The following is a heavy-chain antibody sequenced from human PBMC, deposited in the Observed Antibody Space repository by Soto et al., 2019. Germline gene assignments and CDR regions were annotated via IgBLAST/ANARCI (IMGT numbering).Heavy chain of an antibody. CDR1: GFTFSSYA. Sequence: GGSLRLSCAASGFTFSSYAMHWVRQAPGKGLEWVAVISYDGSNKYYADSVKGRFTISRDNSKNTLYLQMNSLRAEDTAVYYCARDRSSWYFDYWGQGTLVTVSS. D-gene: IGHD6-13*01. V-gene: IGHV3-30-3*01. CDR2: ISYDGSNK. J-gene: IGHJ4*01. CDR3: ARDRSSWYFDY.